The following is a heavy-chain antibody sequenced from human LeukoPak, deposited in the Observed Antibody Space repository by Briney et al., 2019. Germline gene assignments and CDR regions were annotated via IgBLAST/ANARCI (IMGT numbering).Heavy chain of an antibody. J-gene: IGHJ4*02. CDR2: ISGSGGST. D-gene: IGHD2-15*01. CDR1: GFTFSRYA. Sequence: PGGSLRLSCAASGFTFSRYAMSWVRQAPGKGLEWVSAISGSGGSTYYADSVKGRFTISRDNSKNTLYLQMNSLRAEDTAVYYCAKDMDLFVVVAATSDYWGQGTLVTVSS. V-gene: IGHV3-23*01. CDR3: AKDMDLFVVVAATSDY.